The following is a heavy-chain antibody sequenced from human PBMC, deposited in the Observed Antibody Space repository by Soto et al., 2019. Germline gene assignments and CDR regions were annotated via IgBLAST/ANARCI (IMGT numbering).Heavy chain of an antibody. J-gene: IGHJ5*01. V-gene: IGHV4-30-2*01. Sequence: SETLSLTCAVSGGSISSGGYSWSWIRQPPGKGLEWIGYFYHSRSTYYNPSLKSRVTISVDRSKNQFSLKLRSVTAADTAVYYCARLGGFYQSLDSWGQGTLVTVSS. CDR2: FYHSRST. D-gene: IGHD3-22*01. CDR1: GGSISSGGYS. CDR3: ARLGGFYQSLDS.